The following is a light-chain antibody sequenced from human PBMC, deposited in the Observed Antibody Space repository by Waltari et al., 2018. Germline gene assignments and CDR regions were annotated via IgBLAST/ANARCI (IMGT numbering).Light chain of an antibody. J-gene: IGLJ1*01. Sequence: QSALTQPASVSGSPGQSITISCTGTNSDVGSYNFVSWYQQHPGEAPKLMIFEVTNRPSGVSNRSSGSKSGNTASLIISGLQGEDEADYYCSSYTTSRTYVFGTGTKVTVL. CDR2: EVT. V-gene: IGLV2-14*01. CDR1: NSDVGSYNF. CDR3: SSYTTSRTYV.